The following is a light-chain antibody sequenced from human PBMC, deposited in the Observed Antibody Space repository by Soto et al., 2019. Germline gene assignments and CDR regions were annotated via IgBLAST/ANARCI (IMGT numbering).Light chain of an antibody. Sequence: QSALAQPASVSGSPGQSITISCTGTSSDVGGYNYVSWYQQYPGKAPKLMIYEVSNRPSGVSIRFSGSKSGNTASLTISGLQAEDEADYLCSSYTSSILVFGGGTKVTVL. J-gene: IGLJ3*02. CDR1: SSDVGGYNY. V-gene: IGLV2-14*01. CDR2: EVS. CDR3: SSYTSSILV.